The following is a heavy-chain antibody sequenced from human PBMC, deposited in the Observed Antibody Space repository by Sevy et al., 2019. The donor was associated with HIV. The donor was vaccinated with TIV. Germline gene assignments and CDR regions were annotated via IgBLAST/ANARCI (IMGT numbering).Heavy chain of an antibody. CDR3: ARTKSNTAMVSSDY. D-gene: IGHD5-18*01. CDR1: GFTFSTYS. J-gene: IGHJ4*02. Sequence: GGSLRLSCAASGFTFSTYSMNWVRQAPGKGLEWVSYISSSSSIYYADSVKGRFTISRDNAKNSLYLQMNSLRTEDTAVYYCARTKSNTAMVSSDYWGQGTLVTVSS. V-gene: IGHV3-48*01. CDR2: ISSSSSI.